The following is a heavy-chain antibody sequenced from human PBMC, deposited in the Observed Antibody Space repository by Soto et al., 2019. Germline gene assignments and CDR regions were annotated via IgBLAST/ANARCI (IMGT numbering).Heavy chain of an antibody. CDR1: GYTFTKYY. Sequence: ASVKVSCKASGYTFTKYYIHWVRQAPGPGLEWMEIINPSGGTPTYAQNFKGRVTLTSDTSTSTVYMELSSLTSEDTAVYYCARAPTAGAHDYWGQGTLVTVSS. J-gene: IGHJ4*02. CDR3: ARAPTAGAHDY. CDR2: INPSGGTP. D-gene: IGHD2-8*02. V-gene: IGHV1-46*01.